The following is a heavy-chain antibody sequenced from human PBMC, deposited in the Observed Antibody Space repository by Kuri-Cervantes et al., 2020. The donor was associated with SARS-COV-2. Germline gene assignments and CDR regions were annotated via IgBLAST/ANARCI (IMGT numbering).Heavy chain of an antibody. Sequence: GGSLRLSCAASGFTFSSYAMHWVRQAPGKGLEWVAVISYDGSNEYYADSVKGRFTISRDNSKNTLYLQMNSLRAEDTAVYYCARGASREKAPVRAFDIWGQGTMVTVSS. D-gene: IGHD1-26*01. CDR3: ARGASREKAPVRAFDI. CDR2: ISYDGSNE. J-gene: IGHJ3*02. CDR1: GFTFSSYA. V-gene: IGHV3-30-3*01.